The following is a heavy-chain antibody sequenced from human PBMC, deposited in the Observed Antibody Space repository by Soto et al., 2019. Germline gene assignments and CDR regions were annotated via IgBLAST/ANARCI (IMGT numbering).Heavy chain of an antibody. CDR2: MNPDGSNI. CDR1: RFTFSSAW. V-gene: IGHV3-7*04. D-gene: IGHD3-16*01. Sequence: EVQLVESGGGLVQPGGSLRLSCAASRFTFSSAWMSWVRQAPGKGLECVAIMNPDGSNIYYMDSVKGRFTISRDNAMNSLSLQMNGLRDDDTAVYYCARDYAYEAFDIWGQGTMVIVSS. J-gene: IGHJ3*02. CDR3: ARDYAYEAFDI.